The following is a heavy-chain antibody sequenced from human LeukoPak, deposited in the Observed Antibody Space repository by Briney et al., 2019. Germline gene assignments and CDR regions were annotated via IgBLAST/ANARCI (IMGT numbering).Heavy chain of an antibody. V-gene: IGHV3-23*01. D-gene: IGHD3-9*01. CDR2: ISGSGGST. J-gene: IGHJ4*02. Sequence: PGGSLRLSCAASGFTFSSYAMSWVRQAPGKGLEWVSAISGSGGSTYYADSVKGRFTISRDNSKNTLYLQMNSLRAEDTAVYYCAKAPNYDILTGYYHLYFDYWGQGTLVTVSS. CDR1: GFTFSSYA. CDR3: AKAPNYDILTGYYHLYFDY.